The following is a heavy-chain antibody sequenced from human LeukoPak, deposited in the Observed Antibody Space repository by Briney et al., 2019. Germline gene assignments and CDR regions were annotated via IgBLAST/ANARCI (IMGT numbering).Heavy chain of an antibody. D-gene: IGHD6-19*01. J-gene: IGHJ4*02. CDR2: IWYDGSNK. Sequence: PGGSLRLPCAASGFTFSSYGMHWVRQAPGKGLEWVAVIWYDGSNKYYADSVKGRFTISRDNSKNTLYLQMNSLRAEDTAVYYCARGNGSRWYLDYWGQGTLVTVSS. V-gene: IGHV3-33*01. CDR1: GFTFSSYG. CDR3: ARGNGSRWYLDY.